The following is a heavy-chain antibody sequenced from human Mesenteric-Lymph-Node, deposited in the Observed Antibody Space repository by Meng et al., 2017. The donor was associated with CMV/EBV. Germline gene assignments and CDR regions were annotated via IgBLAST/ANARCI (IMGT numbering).Heavy chain of an antibody. CDR3: ARGLDYGGPTL. CDR2: TNKDGSRT. Sequence: GESLKISCAASGFTFSTYSMNWVRQTPGKGLVWVARTNKDGSRTSHADSVQGRFTISRDNAGNTLTLQMNSLRAEDTGVYYCARGLDYGGPTLWGPGTLVTVSS. V-gene: IGHV3-74*01. CDR1: GFTFSTYS. D-gene: IGHD3-16*01. J-gene: IGHJ4*02.